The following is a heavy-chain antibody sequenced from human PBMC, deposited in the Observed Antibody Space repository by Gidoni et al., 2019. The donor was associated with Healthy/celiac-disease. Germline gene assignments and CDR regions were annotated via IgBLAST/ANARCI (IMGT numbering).Heavy chain of an antibody. D-gene: IGHD3-10*01. CDR3: AREGGSGSYRWFDP. V-gene: IGHV1-2*02. CDR1: GYTFTGYY. CDR2: INPNSGGT. J-gene: IGHJ5*02. Sequence: QVQLVQSGAEVTKHGASVQVYCKDSGYTFTGYYMHWVRPAPGQGLEWMGWINPNSGGTNNAQKVQGRVTMTRDTSISTAYMELSRLRSDDTAVCYCAREGGSGSYRWFDPWGQGTLVTVSS.